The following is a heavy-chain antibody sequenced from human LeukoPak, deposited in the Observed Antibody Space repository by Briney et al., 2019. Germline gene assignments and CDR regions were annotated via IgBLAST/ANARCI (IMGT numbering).Heavy chain of an antibody. CDR2: IIHSGGT. Sequence: PSETLPLTCAVSGGSFSGYSYSWIRQPPGKGLEWIGEIIHSGGTSYNPSLKSRLTISVDTSRKQFSLKLTSVTAADTALYCCARGPLAFRRVAGIFSWGRGPQVTVSS. CDR1: GGSFSGYS. J-gene: IGHJ5*02. V-gene: IGHV4-34*01. CDR3: ARGPLAFRRVAGIFS. D-gene: IGHD6-19*01.